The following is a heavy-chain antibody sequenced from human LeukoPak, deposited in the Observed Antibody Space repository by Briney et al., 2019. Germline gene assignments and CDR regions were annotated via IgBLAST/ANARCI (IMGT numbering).Heavy chain of an antibody. D-gene: IGHD1-26*01. CDR3: ARDSPVGATRRGFDY. CDR2: TYYRSKWYN. CDR1: GDSFSSNSAT. Sequence: SQTLSLTCAVSGDSFSSNSATWDWQRQSPSRGFEWLGRTYYRSKWYNDYAVSVKSRLTINPDASKNQFSLQLNSVTPEGTAVYDCARDSPVGATRRGFDYWGQGTLVTVSS. V-gene: IGHV6-1*01. J-gene: IGHJ4*02.